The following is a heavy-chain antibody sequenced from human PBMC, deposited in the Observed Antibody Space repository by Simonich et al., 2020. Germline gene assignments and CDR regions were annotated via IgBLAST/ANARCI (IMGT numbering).Heavy chain of an antibody. CDR2: ISSSSSYI. V-gene: IGHV3-21*01. CDR3: AGGVYCSSTSCSTYYYYGMDV. D-gene: IGHD2-2*01. J-gene: IGHJ6*02. CDR1: GFTFSSYS. Sequence: EVQLVESGGGLVKPGGSLRLSCAASGFTFSSYSMNWVRQNPGKGLEWVSSISSSSSYIYYADSVKGQFTISRDNAKNSLYLQMNSLRAEDTAVYYCAGGVYCSSTSCSTYYYYGMDVWGQGTTVTVSS.